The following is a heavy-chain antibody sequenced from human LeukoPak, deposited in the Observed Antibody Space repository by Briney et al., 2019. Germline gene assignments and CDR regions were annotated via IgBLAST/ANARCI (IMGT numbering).Heavy chain of an antibody. D-gene: IGHD6-19*01. Sequence: GGSLRLSCAASGFTFSSYAMNWVRQAPGKGLEWVSSISSSSSTIYYADSVKGRFTISRDSAKNSLYLQMNSLRAEDTAAYYCARVLYSSGWYGDHYWGQGTLVTVSS. CDR1: GFTFSSYA. CDR3: ARVLYSSGWYGDHY. J-gene: IGHJ4*02. V-gene: IGHV3-48*01. CDR2: ISSSSSTI.